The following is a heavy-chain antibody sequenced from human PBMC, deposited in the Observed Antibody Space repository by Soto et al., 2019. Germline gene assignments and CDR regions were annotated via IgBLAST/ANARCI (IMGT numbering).Heavy chain of an antibody. J-gene: IGHJ3*02. Sequence: SETLSLTCAVSGGSISSSNWWSWVRQPPGKGLEWIGEIYHSGSTYYNPSLKSRVTISVDRSKNQFSLKLSSVTAADTAVYYCAREPRYYDSSGYSAFDIWGQGTMVTVSS. CDR1: GGSISSSNW. CDR2: IYHSGST. V-gene: IGHV4-4*02. CDR3: AREPRYYDSSGYSAFDI. D-gene: IGHD3-22*01.